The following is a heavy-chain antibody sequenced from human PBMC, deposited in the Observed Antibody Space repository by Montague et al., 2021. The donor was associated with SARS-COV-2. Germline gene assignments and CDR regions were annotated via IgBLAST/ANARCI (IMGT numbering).Heavy chain of an antibody. D-gene: IGHD1-1*01. Sequence: CAISGDSVSSNSAAWNWIRQSPSGRLEWLGRTYYRSKWYTDYAPSVKTRITITPDPSNNQFSLHLNSGTPGDTAVYYCAREGTVPGLRGIYFDDGGQGTRVTVSS. CDR2: TYYRSKWYT. J-gene: IGHJ4*02. CDR3: AREGTVPGLRGIYFDD. CDR1: GDSVSSNSAA. V-gene: IGHV6-1*01.